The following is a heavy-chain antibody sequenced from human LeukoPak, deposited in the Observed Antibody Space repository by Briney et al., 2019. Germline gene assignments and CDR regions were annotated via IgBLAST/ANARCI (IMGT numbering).Heavy chain of an antibody. V-gene: IGHV4-30-2*01. Sequence: SETLSLTCTVSGGSISSGGYYWSWIRQPPGKGLEWIGYIYHSGSTYNNPSLKSRVTISVDRSKNQFSLKLSSVTAADTAVYYCARGVDCSSTSCYGFLDYWGQGTLVTVSS. CDR1: GGSISSGGYY. CDR2: IYHSGST. D-gene: IGHD2-2*01. J-gene: IGHJ4*02. CDR3: ARGVDCSSTSCYGFLDY.